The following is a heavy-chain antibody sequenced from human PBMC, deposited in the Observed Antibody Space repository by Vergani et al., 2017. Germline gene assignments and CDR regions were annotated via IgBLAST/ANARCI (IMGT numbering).Heavy chain of an antibody. CDR2: IYYSGST. CDR3: ARGGYIAVAARGAFDF. D-gene: IGHD6-13*01. J-gene: IGHJ3*01. Sequence: QVQLQESGPGLVKPSETLSLTCTVSGGSISSYYWSWIRQPPGKGLDWIGYIYYSGSTNYNPFLESRVTISVDTSKNQFSLKLSSVTAADTAVYYCARGGYIAVAARGAFDFWGQGTMVTVSS. V-gene: IGHV4-59*01. CDR1: GGSISSYY.